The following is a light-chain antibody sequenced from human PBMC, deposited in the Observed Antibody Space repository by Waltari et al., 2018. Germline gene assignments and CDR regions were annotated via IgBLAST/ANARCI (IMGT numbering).Light chain of an antibody. Sequence: QSVLTQPPSVSGAPGHSVTISCTGSRSNIGAGYDVHWYQQLPGAAPKLLIYAFVNRPSGVPDRFYGSKSGTSASLAINGLQAEDEAIYYCQSYGSSLSAVFGGGTKVTVL. CDR3: QSYGSSLSAV. V-gene: IGLV1-40*01. CDR1: RSNIGAGYD. CDR2: AFV. J-gene: IGLJ3*02.